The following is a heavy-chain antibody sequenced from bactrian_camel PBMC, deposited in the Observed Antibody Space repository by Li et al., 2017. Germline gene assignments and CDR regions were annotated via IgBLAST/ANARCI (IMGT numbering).Heavy chain of an antibody. CDR3: AAGALVGGSCPDRPADFGY. V-gene: IGHV3S60*01. CDR2: ISSDGTT. CDR1: FFILDDFD. J-gene: IGHJ6*01. D-gene: IGHD6*01. Sequence: HVQLVESGGGSVQTGGSLRLSCKPSFFILDDFDMMWYRQAPGNECELVSKISSDGTTYYADSVKGRFTISQDNAKNTVYLQMSSLKPEDTAMYYCAAGALVGGSCPDRPADFGYWGQGTQVTVS.